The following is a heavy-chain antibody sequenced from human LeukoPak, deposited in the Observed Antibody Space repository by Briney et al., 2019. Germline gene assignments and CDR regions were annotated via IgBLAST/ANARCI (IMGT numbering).Heavy chain of an antibody. V-gene: IGHV1-24*01. CDR1: GYTLTELS. J-gene: IGHJ4*02. CDR2: FDPEDGET. D-gene: IGHD3-22*01. Sequence: GASVKVSCKVSGYTLTELSMHWVRQAPGKGLEWMGGFDPEDGETIYAQKFQGRVTMTEDTSTDTAYMELSSLRSEDTAVYYCATQRPYYYDSGFVGYFDYWGQGTLVTVSS. CDR3: ATQRPYYYDSGFVGYFDY.